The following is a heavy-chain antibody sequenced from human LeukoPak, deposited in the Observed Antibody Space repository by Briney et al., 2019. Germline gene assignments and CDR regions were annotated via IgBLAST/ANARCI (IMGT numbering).Heavy chain of an antibody. D-gene: IGHD4-17*01. V-gene: IGHV3-53*01. Sequence: GGSLRLSCAASGFTVSSNYMSWVRQAPGKGLEWVSVIYSGGSTYYADSVKGRFTISRDNAKNTLYLQMNSLRAEDTAVYYCARDPTTVTMTAPFDYWGQGTLVTVSS. CDR2: IYSGGST. CDR1: GFTVSSNY. CDR3: ARDPTTVTMTAPFDY. J-gene: IGHJ4*02.